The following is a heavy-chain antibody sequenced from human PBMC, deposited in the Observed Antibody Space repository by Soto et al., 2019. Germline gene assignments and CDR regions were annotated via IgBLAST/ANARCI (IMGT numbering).Heavy chain of an antibody. Sequence: EVQLVESGGGLVQPGGSLRLSCAASGFSFSTYWMHWVRQAPGKGLVWVSRINVDGNTINYADSVKGRFTVSRDNAKNTLYLQMNSLRAEDTAVYYCARDEGRQGPEYFHHWGQGTLVTVSS. CDR1: GFSFSTYW. CDR2: INVDGNTI. CDR3: ARDEGRQGPEYFHH. J-gene: IGHJ1*01. V-gene: IGHV3-74*01.